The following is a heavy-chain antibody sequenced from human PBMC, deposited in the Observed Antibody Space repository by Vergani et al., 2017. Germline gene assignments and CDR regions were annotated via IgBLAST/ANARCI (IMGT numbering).Heavy chain of an antibody. J-gene: IGHJ4*02. D-gene: IGHD6-13*01. CDR3: ARDIRPTRGAGTPYFDY. CDR1: GFSFNSYW. V-gene: IGHV3-74*03. CDR2: IKSDGSIT. Sequence: EVQLLQSGGGVIQPGGSVRLSCSASGFSFNSYWMHWVRQVPGKGLLWVSRIKSDGSITAYADSVKGRFTISRDNAQNTLYLQMNSLRVEDTGVYYCARDIRPTRGAGTPYFDYWGQGTLVTVSS.